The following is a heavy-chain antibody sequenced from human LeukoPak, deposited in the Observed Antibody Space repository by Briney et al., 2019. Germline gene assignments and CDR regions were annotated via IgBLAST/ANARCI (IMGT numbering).Heavy chain of an antibody. J-gene: IGHJ5*01. CDR3: ARTPTGFPNWFDS. V-gene: IGHV4-39*07. D-gene: IGHD3-9*01. CDR2: VTYTGNT. CDR1: GASVTTYPYY. Sequence: SETLSLTCSVSGASVTTYPYYWTWIRQPPGKGLEWIGSVTYTGNTFYNPSLQSRVTIPIDASKNQFSLNLSSATAADTAIYFCARTPTGFPNWFDSWDRGTPVTVSS.